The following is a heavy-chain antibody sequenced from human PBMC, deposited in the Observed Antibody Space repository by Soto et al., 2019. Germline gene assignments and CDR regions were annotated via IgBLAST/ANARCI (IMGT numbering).Heavy chain of an antibody. D-gene: IGHD6-19*01. Sequence: SLRLSCSTSGFTVSNYAIHWVRQAPGKGLEYVSAISSNGGSTYYANSVKGRFTISRDNSKNTLYPQMGSLRAEDMAVYYCAISSGWEQIDYWGQGTLVTVSS. CDR2: ISSNGGST. CDR1: GFTVSNYA. CDR3: AISSGWEQIDY. J-gene: IGHJ4*02. V-gene: IGHV3-64*01.